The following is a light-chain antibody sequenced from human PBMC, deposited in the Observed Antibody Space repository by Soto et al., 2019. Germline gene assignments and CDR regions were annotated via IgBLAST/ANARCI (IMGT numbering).Light chain of an antibody. V-gene: IGLV2-14*01. CDR1: SSGVGGYNY. CDR3: SSYTSRSTLV. Sequence: QSALTQPASVSGSPGQSITISCTGTSSGVGGYNYVSWYQQHPGKAPKLMIYDVSDRPSGVSSRFSGSKSGNTASLTISGLQADDEADYYCSSYTSRSTLVFGGGTKLTVL. J-gene: IGLJ2*01. CDR2: DVS.